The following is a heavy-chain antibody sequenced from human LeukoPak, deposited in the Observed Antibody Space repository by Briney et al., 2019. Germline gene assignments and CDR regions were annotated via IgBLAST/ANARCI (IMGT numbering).Heavy chain of an antibody. D-gene: IGHD1-26*01. J-gene: IGHJ4*02. CDR1: GYTFTGYY. CDR3: ATWSSRIVGATGLDY. V-gene: IGHV1-2*02. Sequence: GASVKISCKAYGYTFTGYYMHWVRQDPGQGLEWMGWINPNSGGTIYAQKFQGRVTMTEDTSTDTAYMELSSLRSEDTAVYYCATWSSRIVGATGLDYWGQGTLVTVSS. CDR2: INPNSGGT.